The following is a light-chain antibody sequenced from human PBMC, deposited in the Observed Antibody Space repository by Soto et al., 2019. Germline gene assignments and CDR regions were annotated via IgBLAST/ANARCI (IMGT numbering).Light chain of an antibody. Sequence: QSALTQPASVSGSPGQSITISCTGTNSDVGGYNYVSWYQQHPGKAPELMIYEVSHRPSGVSNRFSGSKSDNTASLTISGLQADDEADYYCSSYTSISTLYGFGTGTKVTVL. CDR1: NSDVGGYNY. CDR2: EVS. J-gene: IGLJ1*01. V-gene: IGLV2-14*01. CDR3: SSYTSISTLYG.